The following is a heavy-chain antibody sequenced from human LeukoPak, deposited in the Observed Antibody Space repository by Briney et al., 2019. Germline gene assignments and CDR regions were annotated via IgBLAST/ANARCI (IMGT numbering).Heavy chain of an antibody. CDR2: IYTSGST. J-gene: IGHJ4*02. CDR3: ARVVYYDSSGYSDY. D-gene: IGHD3-22*01. V-gene: IGHV4-4*07. Sequence: SETLSLTCTVSGGSISSYYWSWIRQPAGKGLEWIGRIYTSGSTNYNPSLKSRVTMSVDTSKNQFSLKLSSVTAADTAGYYCARVVYYDSSGYSDYWGQGTLVTVSS. CDR1: GGSISSYY.